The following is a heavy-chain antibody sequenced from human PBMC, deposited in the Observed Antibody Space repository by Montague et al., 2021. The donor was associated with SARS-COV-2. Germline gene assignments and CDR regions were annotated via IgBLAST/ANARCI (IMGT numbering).Heavy chain of an antibody. Sequence: SLRLSCAASGFTFISYWMAWVRQAPGKGLEWVANINQDGSGKYYVDSVKGRFTISRDNAKNSLYLQMNSLRAEDTAVYYCALMTRGTRDDDYWGQGTLVTVSS. D-gene: IGHD4-17*01. V-gene: IGHV3-7*03. CDR3: ALMTRGTRDDDY. J-gene: IGHJ4*02. CDR1: GFTFISYW. CDR2: INQDGSGK.